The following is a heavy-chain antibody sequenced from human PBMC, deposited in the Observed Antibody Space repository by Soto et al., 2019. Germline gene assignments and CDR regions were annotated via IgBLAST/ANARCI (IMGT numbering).Heavy chain of an antibody. CDR2: TYWDDDQ. Sequence: QITLKESGPTLVRPTQTLTLTCSFSGFSLKTIGVSVGWIRQPPGKALEWLALTYWDDDQRYSPSLKTKLIVTKDTSKNRVVLAMTNMDPVDTGTYCCARSPSENFWSGPFDYWGPGIVVTVSS. CDR1: GFSLKTIGVS. D-gene: IGHD3-3*01. V-gene: IGHV2-5*02. CDR3: ARSPSENFWSGPFDY. J-gene: IGHJ4*02.